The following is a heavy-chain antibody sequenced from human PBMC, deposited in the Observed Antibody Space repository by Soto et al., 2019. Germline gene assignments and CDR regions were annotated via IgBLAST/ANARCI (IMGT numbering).Heavy chain of an antibody. Sequence: GESLKISCKGSGYSFTSYWISWVRQMPGKGLEWMGRIDPSDSYTNYSPSFQGHVTISADKSISTAYLQWSSLKASDTAMYYCARQGGSGSSYIYYYDGMDVWGQGTTVTVPS. CDR2: IDPSDSYT. CDR1: GYSFTSYW. J-gene: IGHJ6*02. CDR3: ARQGGSGSSYIYYYDGMDV. V-gene: IGHV5-10-1*01. D-gene: IGHD3-10*01.